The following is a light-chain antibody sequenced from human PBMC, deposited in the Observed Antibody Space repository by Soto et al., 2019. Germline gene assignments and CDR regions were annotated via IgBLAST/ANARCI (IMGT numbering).Light chain of an antibody. CDR1: QSVLYSYNNNNY. CDR2: WAS. Sequence: DIVMTQSPDSLAVSLGERATINCKSSQSVLYSYNNNNYLAWYQQKPGQPPKLLIYWASTRESGVPDRFSGSGSGTDFILTISSLQAEDVAVYYCQQYYDNPGTFGQGTKVEIK. CDR3: QQYYDNPGT. V-gene: IGKV4-1*01. J-gene: IGKJ1*01.